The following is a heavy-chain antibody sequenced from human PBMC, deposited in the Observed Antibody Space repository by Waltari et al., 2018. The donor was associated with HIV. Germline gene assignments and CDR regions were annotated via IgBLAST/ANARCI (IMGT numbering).Heavy chain of an antibody. D-gene: IGHD4-17*01. V-gene: IGHV3-15*01. CDR1: GFNFSTAH. J-gene: IGHJ1*01. Sequence: EVQLVESGGGLVKPGGSLSLPCEASGFNFSTAHMSWVRQGPGKGREVVGRIKSKAHGETTDYAAPVKGRLTISRDDSKRTVSLQTNSLKTEDTAVYYCTTDLGGDYQSLWGRGTLVTISS. CDR3: TTDLGGDYQSL. CDR2: IKSKAHGETT.